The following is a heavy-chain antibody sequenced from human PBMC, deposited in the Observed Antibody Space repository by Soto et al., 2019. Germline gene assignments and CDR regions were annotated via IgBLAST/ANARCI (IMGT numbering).Heavy chain of an antibody. D-gene: IGHD4-17*01. J-gene: IGHJ4*02. Sequence: SETLSLTCTVSGGSISSGGYYWSWIRQHPGKGLEWIGYIYYSGSTYYNPSLKSRVTISVDTSKNQFSLKLSSVTAADTAVYYCARYLHDYGDPNYFDYWGQGTLVTVSS. V-gene: IGHV4-31*03. CDR1: GGSISSGGYY. CDR2: IYYSGST. CDR3: ARYLHDYGDPNYFDY.